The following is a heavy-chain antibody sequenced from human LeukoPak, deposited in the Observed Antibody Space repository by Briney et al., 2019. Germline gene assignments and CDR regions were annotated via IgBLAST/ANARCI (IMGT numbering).Heavy chain of an antibody. CDR1: GFTFSTYW. V-gene: IGHV3-7*05. Sequence: PGGSLRLSCAASGFTFSTYWMSWVRQAPGKGLEWVAKIKQDGNEKYYMDSVKGRFTISRDNAKNSLYLQMNSLRAEDTAVYYCARAPDLDSSGYYYRFFQHWGQGTLVTVSS. CDR3: ARAPDLDSSGYYYRFFQH. J-gene: IGHJ1*01. CDR2: IKQDGNEK. D-gene: IGHD3-22*01.